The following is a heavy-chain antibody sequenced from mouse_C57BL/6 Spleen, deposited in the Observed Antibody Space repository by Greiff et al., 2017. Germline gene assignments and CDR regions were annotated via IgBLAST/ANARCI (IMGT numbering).Heavy chain of an antibody. CDR2: IDPNSGGT. J-gene: IGHJ2*01. CDR3: AREGLRQEYYFDY. D-gene: IGHD2-4*01. Sequence: QSCKASGYTFTSYWMHWVKQRPGRGLEWIGRIDPNSGGTKYNEKFKSKATLTVDKPSSTAYMQLSSLTSEDSAVYYCAREGLRQEYYFDYWGQGTTLTVSS. CDR1: GYTFTSYW. V-gene: IGHV1-72*01.